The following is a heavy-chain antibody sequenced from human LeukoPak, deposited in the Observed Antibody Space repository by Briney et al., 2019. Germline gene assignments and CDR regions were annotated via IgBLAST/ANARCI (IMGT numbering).Heavy chain of an antibody. J-gene: IGHJ4*02. CDR3: AINGGGDSGYGNFDY. D-gene: IGHD5-12*01. V-gene: IGHV3-9*01. CDR2: IRNSDSI. CDR1: GFTFDDYA. Sequence: GGSLRLSYAVSGFTFDDYAMHWVRQVPGKGLEWVSGIRNSDSIGYADSVKGRFTTSRDNAKNSLYLQMNSLRAEDTAFYSCAINGGGDSGYGNFDYWGQGTLVTVSS.